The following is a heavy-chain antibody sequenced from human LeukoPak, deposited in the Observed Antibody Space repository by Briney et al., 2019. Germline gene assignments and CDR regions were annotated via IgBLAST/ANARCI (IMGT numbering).Heavy chain of an antibody. J-gene: IGHJ4*02. CDR3: TSEFRDRNYDFDY. D-gene: IGHD4-11*01. V-gene: IGHV3-30*04. CDR1: GFTFSNYA. Sequence: PGRSLRLSCAASGFTFSNYAMHGVRQAPGKGLTGVSFISYNEGEKYYPDSVKGRFTISRDKSKNTLYLEMDSLTVEDTAVYYCTSEFRDRNYDFDYWGQGTLVTVSS. CDR2: ISYNEGEK.